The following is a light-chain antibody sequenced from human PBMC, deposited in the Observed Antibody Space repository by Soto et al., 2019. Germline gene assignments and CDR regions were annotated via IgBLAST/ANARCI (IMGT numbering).Light chain of an antibody. Sequence: QSALTQPRSVSGSPGQSVTISCTGTSSDVGNYNYVSWYQQHPGKAPKVMIYDVNKWPSGVPDRFSGSKSGNTASLTISGLQAEDEADYYCCSYAGSHTWVFGGGTKLTVL. V-gene: IGLV2-11*01. CDR2: DVN. CDR1: SSDVGNYNY. CDR3: CSYAGSHTWV. J-gene: IGLJ3*02.